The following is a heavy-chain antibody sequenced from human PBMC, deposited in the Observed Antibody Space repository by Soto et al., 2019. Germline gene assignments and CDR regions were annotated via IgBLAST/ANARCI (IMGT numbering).Heavy chain of an antibody. CDR1: GFTFSSYA. J-gene: IGHJ6*02. Sequence: QVQLVESGGGVVQPGRSLRLSCAASGFTFSSYAMHWVRQAPGKGLEWVAVISYDGSNKYYADSVKGRFTISRDNSKNTLYLQMNSLRAEDTAVYYCARDRVVVVTAIHYYGMDVWGQGTTVTVSS. CDR2: ISYDGSNK. V-gene: IGHV3-30-3*01. CDR3: ARDRVVVVTAIHYYGMDV. D-gene: IGHD2-21*02.